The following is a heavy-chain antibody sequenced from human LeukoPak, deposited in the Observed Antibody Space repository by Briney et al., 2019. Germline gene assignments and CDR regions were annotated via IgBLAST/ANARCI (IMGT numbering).Heavy chain of an antibody. CDR2: ISYDGSNK. Sequence: GGSLRLSCAASGFAFSSYNMNWVRQAPGKGLEWVAVISYDGSNKYYADSVKGRFTISRDNSKNTLYLQMNSLRAEDTAVYYCARDYRVGANPPFDYWGQGTLVTVSS. J-gene: IGHJ4*02. D-gene: IGHD1-26*01. CDR1: GFAFSSYN. V-gene: IGHV3-30*03. CDR3: ARDYRVGANPPFDY.